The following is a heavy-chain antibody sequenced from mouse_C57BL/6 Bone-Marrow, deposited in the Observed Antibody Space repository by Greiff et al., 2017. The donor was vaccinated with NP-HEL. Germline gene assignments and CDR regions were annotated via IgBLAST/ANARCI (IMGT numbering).Heavy chain of an antibody. J-gene: IGHJ2*01. CDR3: ARERDGIDY. Sequence: VQLQQSGPGLVKPSQSLSLTCSVTGYSITSGYYWNWIRQFPGNKLEWMGYISYDGSNNYNPSLKNRISITRDTSKNQFFLKLNSVTTEDTATYYCARERDGIDYWGQGTTLTVSS. D-gene: IGHD2-3*01. V-gene: IGHV3-6*01. CDR2: ISYDGSN. CDR1: GYSITSGYY.